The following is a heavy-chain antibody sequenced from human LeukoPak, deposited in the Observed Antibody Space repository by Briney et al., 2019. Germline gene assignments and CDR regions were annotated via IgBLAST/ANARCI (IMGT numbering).Heavy chain of an antibody. CDR2: IIPIFGTA. D-gene: IGHD3-10*01. CDR3: ARDRDYYYGSGSYYPNWFDP. J-gene: IGHJ5*02. V-gene: IGHV1-69*05. CDR1: GGTFSSYA. Sequence: GSSVRVSCKASGGTFSSYAISWVRQAPGQGLEWMGGIIPIFGTANYAQKFQGRVTITTDESTSTAYMELSSLRSEDTAVYYCARDRDYYYGSGSYYPNWFDPWGQGTLVTVSS.